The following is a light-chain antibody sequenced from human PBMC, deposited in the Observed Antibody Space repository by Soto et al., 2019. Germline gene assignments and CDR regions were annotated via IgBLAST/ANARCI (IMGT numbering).Light chain of an antibody. CDR2: EVN. J-gene: IGLJ1*01. CDR3: SSYAGSSNV. CDR1: SSDVGGYSY. V-gene: IGLV2-8*01. Sequence: QSVLTQPRSASGSPGQSVAISCTGTSSDVGGYSYVSWYQQHPGKAPKLMIYEVNKRPSGVPDRFSGSKSGNTASLTVSGLQAEDEADYYCSSYAGSSNVFGTGTKVT.